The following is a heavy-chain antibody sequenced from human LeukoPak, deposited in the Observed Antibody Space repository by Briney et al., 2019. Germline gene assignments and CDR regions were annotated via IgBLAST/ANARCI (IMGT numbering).Heavy chain of an antibody. CDR1: GYTFTSYG. CDR2: ISAYNGNT. Sequence: ASVKVSCMASGYTFTSYGISWVRQAPGQGLEWMGWISAYNGNTNYAQKLQGRVTMTTDTSTSTAYMELRSLRSDDTAVYYCARMTYCSSTSCYYYYYYMDVWGKGTTVTVSS. V-gene: IGHV1-18*01. CDR3: ARMTYCSSTSCYYYYYYMDV. J-gene: IGHJ6*03. D-gene: IGHD2-2*01.